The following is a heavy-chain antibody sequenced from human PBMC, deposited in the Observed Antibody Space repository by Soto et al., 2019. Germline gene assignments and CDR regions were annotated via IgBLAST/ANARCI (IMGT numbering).Heavy chain of an antibody. V-gene: IGHV4-34*01. CDR1: GGSFSGYY. Sequence: SETLSLTCAVYGGSFSGYYWSWIRQPPGKGLEWIGEINHSGSTNYNPSLKSRVTISVDTSKNQFSLKLSSVTAADTAVYYCARGKQLVTHYYYYHGMDVWGQGTTVTAS. CDR2: INHSGST. CDR3: ARGKQLVTHYYYYHGMDV. J-gene: IGHJ6*01. D-gene: IGHD6-13*01.